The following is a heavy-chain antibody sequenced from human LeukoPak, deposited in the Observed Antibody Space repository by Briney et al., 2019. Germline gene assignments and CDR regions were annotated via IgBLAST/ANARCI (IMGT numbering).Heavy chain of an antibody. CDR3: AKYVLRFLEPGLNYYMDV. V-gene: IGHV3-11*01. CDR2: ISDSGTTI. Sequence: GGSLRLSCAASGFTFSDYYMTWIRQAPGKGLEWVSYISDSGTTIYYVDSVKGRFTISRDSANLYLQMNSLRAEDTAVYYCAKYVLRFLEPGLNYYMDVWGKGTTVTVSS. J-gene: IGHJ6*03. CDR1: GFTFSDYY. D-gene: IGHD3-3*01.